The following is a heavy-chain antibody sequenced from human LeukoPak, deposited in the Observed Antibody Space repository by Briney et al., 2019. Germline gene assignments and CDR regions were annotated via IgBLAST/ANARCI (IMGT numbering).Heavy chain of an antibody. D-gene: IGHD1-26*01. CDR1: GFTFSSYG. Sequence: PGRSLRLSCAASGFTFSSYGMHWVRQAPGKGLEWVAVIWYDGSNKYYADSVKGRFTISRDNSQNTLYLQMNSLRVEDTAVYHCAKDTGLVGATRYYFDYWGQGTLVTVSS. V-gene: IGHV3-33*06. CDR2: IWYDGSNK. CDR3: AKDTGLVGATRYYFDY. J-gene: IGHJ4*02.